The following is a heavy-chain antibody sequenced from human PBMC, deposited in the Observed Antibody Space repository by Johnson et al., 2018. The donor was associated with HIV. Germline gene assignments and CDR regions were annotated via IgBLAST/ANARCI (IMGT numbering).Heavy chain of an antibody. CDR2: ISSTGTTI. CDR1: GFTFSDYY. V-gene: IGHV3-11*01. CDR3: ARATVTPSDAFDF. Sequence: QVQLVESGGGLVKPGGSLRLSCAASGFTFSDYYMSWIRQAPGKGLDWVSYISSTGTTIYYADSVKGRFTISRDNSKNTLFLQMNSLRAEDTAVYYCARATVTPSDAFDFWGQGTMVTVSS. D-gene: IGHD4-17*01. J-gene: IGHJ3*01.